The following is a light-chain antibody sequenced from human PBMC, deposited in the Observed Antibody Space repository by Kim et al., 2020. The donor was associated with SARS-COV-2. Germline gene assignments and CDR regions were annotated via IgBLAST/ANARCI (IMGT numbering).Light chain of an antibody. Sequence: DIQMTQSPSSLSASVGDRVTITCRASQGISNYLAWYQQKPGKVPKLLIYAASTLQSGVPSRFSGSGSGTDFTLIISSLQPEDVATYYCQKYNSAFGGGTKVDIK. CDR1: QGISNY. V-gene: IGKV1-27*01. CDR2: AAS. CDR3: QKYNSA. J-gene: IGKJ4*01.